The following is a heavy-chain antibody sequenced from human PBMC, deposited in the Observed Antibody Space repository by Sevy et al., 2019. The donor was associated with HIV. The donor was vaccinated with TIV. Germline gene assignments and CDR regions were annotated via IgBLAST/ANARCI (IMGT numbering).Heavy chain of an antibody. CDR1: GFTFSSYS. J-gene: IGHJ6*02. CDR3: ARDEPGPYYHFWSGPLTGYYYGMDV. D-gene: IGHD3-3*01. Sequence: GGSLRLSCAASGFTFSSYSMNWVRQAPGKGLEWVSYISSSSSTIYYADSVKGRFTISRDNAKNSLYLQMNSLIAEDTAVYYCARDEPGPYYHFWSGPLTGYYYGMDVWGQGTTVTVSS. V-gene: IGHV3-48*01. CDR2: ISSSSSTI.